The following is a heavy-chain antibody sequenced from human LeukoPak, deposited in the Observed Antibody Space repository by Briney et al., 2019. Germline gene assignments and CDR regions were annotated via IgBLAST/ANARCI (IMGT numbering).Heavy chain of an antibody. CDR3: ARGWVLPSFDI. D-gene: IGHD3-10*01. CDR1: GGSISGSSYY. CDR2: IYYSGST. Sequence: PSETLSLTCTVSGGSISGSSYYWGWIRQPPGKGLEWIGSIYYSGSTNYNPSLKSRVTISVDTSKNQFSLKLSSVTAADTAVYYCARGWVLPSFDIWGQGTMVTVSS. V-gene: IGHV4-39*07. J-gene: IGHJ3*02.